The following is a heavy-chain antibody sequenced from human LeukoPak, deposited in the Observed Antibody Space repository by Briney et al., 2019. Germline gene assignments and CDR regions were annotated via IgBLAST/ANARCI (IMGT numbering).Heavy chain of an antibody. CDR1: GGSISSYY. D-gene: IGHD6-6*01. CDR3: ARADNTHSEYYYYYMDV. V-gene: IGHV4-59*01. CDR2: ISYSGST. J-gene: IGHJ6*03. Sequence: SETLSLTCTVSGGSISSYYWNWIRQPPGRALEWIGYISYSGSTNYNPSLKSRVTMSVDTSENQFSLKLSSVTAADTAIYYCARADNTHSEYYYYYMDVWGKGTTVTVSS.